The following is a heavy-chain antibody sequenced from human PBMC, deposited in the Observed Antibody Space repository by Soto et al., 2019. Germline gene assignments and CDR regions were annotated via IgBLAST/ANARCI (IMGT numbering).Heavy chain of an antibody. Sequence: QVQLQQWGAGLVKPSETLSLTCAVYGGSFSGYYCSWIRQPPGKGVEWIVEINPSGSTNYNPSLKSGVTITVDTYKTQFSLKQSSVPAADTTVYYCARGRFIAAAARPFGYWGQGTLVTVSS. V-gene: IGHV4-34*01. J-gene: IGHJ4*01. D-gene: IGHD6-13*01. CDR1: GGSFSGYY. CDR2: INPSGST. CDR3: ARGRFIAAAARPFGY.